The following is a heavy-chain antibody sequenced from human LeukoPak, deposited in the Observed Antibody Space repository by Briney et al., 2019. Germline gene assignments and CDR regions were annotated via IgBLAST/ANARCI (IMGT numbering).Heavy chain of an antibody. CDR3: ARDAVVATDY. J-gene: IGHJ4*02. Sequence: PGGSLRLTCAASGFTFSSYSMNWVRQAPGKGLEWVSSISSSSSYIYYADSVKGRFTISRDNAKNSLYLQMNSLRAEDTAVYYCARDAVVATDYWGQGTLVTVSS. D-gene: IGHD2-15*01. V-gene: IGHV3-21*01. CDR1: GFTFSSYS. CDR2: ISSSSSYI.